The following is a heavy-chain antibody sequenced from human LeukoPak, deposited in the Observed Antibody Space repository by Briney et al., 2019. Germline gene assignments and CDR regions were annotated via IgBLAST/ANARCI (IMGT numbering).Heavy chain of an antibody. V-gene: IGHV3-9*01. CDR2: ISRQSRTR. CDR3: VKDRDFWSGLDV. J-gene: IGHJ6*02. D-gene: IGHD3-3*01. Sequence: GGSLRLSCVASGFFFYDYGMHWVRQVPGKGLEWVSGISRQSRTRKYADSERGRFTNSRDNAKNSLYLQMNSLKLEDTALYYCVKDRDFWSGLDVWGQGAMVTVS. CDR1: GFFFYDYG.